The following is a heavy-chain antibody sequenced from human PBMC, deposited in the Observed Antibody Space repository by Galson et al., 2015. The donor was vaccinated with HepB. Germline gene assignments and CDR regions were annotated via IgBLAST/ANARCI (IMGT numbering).Heavy chain of an antibody. CDR3: ARGGMVTVGGPTFDY. CDR2: IIPIFGKT. V-gene: IGHV1-69*05. J-gene: IGHJ4*02. Sequence: SVKVSCKASGGTFSSYAISWVRQAPGQGLEWMGGIIPIFGKTNYEQKFQGRVTMTTDTSTRTAYMALRSLRSDDTAVYYCARGGMVTVGGPTFDYWGQGTLVTVSS. CDR1: GGTFSSYA. D-gene: IGHD3-16*01.